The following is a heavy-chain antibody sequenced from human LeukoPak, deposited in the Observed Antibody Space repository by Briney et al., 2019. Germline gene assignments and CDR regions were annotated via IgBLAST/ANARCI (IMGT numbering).Heavy chain of an antibody. CDR1: GFPFNDAL. CDR2: IKSRTDGGTT. V-gene: IGHV3-15*05. D-gene: IGHD3-3*01. Sequence: PGGSLRLSCPASGFPFNDALMTWVRQAPGKGLEWIGHIKSRTDGGTTDYAAPVKGRFTISRDDSESTLFLLMNSLKTEDTAVYYCTTVLQFFQGDYYYYMDVWGKGTTVTVSS. CDR3: TTVLQFFQGDYYYYMDV. J-gene: IGHJ6*03.